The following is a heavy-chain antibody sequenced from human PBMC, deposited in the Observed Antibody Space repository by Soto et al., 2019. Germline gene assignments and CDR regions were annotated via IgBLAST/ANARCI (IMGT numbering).Heavy chain of an antibody. J-gene: IGHJ6*02. D-gene: IGHD3-3*01. Sequence: QVQLVQSGAEVKKPGSSVKVSCKASGGTFSSYAISWVRQAPGQGLEWMGGIIPIFGTANYAQKFQGRVTITAEESTRTAYMELSSLRSEDTGVYYCARSPSYDFWSGYYTNYYYGMDVWGQGTTVTVSS. CDR3: ARSPSYDFWSGYYTNYYYGMDV. CDR2: IIPIFGTA. CDR1: GGTFSSYA. V-gene: IGHV1-69*12.